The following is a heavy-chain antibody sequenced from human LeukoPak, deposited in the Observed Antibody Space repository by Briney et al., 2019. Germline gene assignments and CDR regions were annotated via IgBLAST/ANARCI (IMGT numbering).Heavy chain of an antibody. D-gene: IGHD3-16*01. J-gene: IGHJ6*04. CDR1: GGSISSFY. CDR3: ARVCIGGSSCVDV. V-gene: IGHV4-4*07. CDR2: IDISGST. Sequence: SETLSLTCTVSGGSISSFYWSWIRQPAGKGLEWIGRIDISGSTNYNPSLKSRVTMSVDTSRNQFFLQLSSVTAADMAVYYCARVCIGGSSCVDVWDKGTTVTVSS.